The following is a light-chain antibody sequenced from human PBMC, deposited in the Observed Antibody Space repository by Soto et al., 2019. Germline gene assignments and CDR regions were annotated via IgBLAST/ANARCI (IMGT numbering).Light chain of an antibody. J-gene: IGKJ1*01. V-gene: IGKV1-5*01. CDR3: QQYNSYS. CDR1: QSISSW. Sequence: DIQMTQSPSTLSASVGDRVTITCRASQSISSWLDWYQQKPGKAPKLLIYDASSLESGVPSRFSGSGSGTEFTLTISSLQPDDFATYCCQQYNSYSFGQGTKVEIK. CDR2: DAS.